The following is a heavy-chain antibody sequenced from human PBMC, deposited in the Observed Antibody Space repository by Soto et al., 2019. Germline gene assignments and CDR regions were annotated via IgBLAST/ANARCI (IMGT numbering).Heavy chain of an antibody. D-gene: IGHD6-6*01. J-gene: IGHJ5*02. Sequence: GSLRLSCAASGFTFSTYAMSWVRQASGKGLEWVSGLSGSGATTYYADSVKGRFTISRDNSKNTLYLQMNSLRAEDTAAYYCAKGALSRGSSAWFDPWGQGTLVTVSS. V-gene: IGHV3-23*01. CDR3: AKGALSRGSSAWFDP. CDR1: GFTFSTYA. CDR2: LSGSGATT.